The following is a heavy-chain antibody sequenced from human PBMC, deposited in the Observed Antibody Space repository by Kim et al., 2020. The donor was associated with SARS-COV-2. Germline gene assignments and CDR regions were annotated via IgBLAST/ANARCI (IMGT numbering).Heavy chain of an antibody. CDR1: GDSINGYY. V-gene: IGHV4-59*08. J-gene: IGHJ4*01. D-gene: IGHD5-12*01. Sequence: SETLSLTCTVSGDSINGYYWNWVRQSPGKGLEWIGHINDSGGTNYSPSLQSRVTISVDTSKSQFSLKLTSVTAADTAVYYCARRRDGYKAALDYWGHGTLVTVSS. CDR3: ARRRDGYKAALDY. CDR2: INDSGGT.